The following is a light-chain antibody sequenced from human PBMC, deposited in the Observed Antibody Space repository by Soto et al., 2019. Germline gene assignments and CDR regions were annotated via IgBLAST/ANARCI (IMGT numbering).Light chain of an antibody. J-gene: IGKJ1*01. CDR2: RAS. CDR1: QNIYSN. V-gene: IGKV3-15*01. CDR3: QQYGRSGT. Sequence: IVMTQSPATLSVSPGERATFSCRASQNIYSNIAWYQQRPGQAPRLLIYRASTRATGVPARFSGSGSGTEFTLTISRLEPEDFAVYYCQQYGRSGTFRQGTKVDIK.